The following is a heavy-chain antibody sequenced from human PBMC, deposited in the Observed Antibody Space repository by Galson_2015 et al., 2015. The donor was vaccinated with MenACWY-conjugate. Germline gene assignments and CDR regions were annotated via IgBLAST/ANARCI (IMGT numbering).Heavy chain of an antibody. Sequence: SVKVSFKASGYTFTKYGISWVRQAPGQGLEWMGWISCYSGKTNYAQNFQGRVTMTTDTFTSTTFMELRSLRFDDMAVYYCVIGGTSEELDRRVDHAFDIWGQGTMVTVSS. CDR3: VIGGTSEELDRRVDHAFDI. J-gene: IGHJ3*02. CDR1: GYTFTKYG. D-gene: IGHD1-1*01. V-gene: IGHV1-18*03. CDR2: ISCYSGKT.